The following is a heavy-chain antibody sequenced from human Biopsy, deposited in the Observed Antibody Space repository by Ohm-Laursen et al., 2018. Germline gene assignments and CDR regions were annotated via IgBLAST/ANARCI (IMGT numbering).Heavy chain of an antibody. CDR3: ARLTGDYIWGNWRINHDPFDI. D-gene: IGHD3-16*01. CDR1: YGSISGHF. J-gene: IGHJ3*02. CDR2: IYYTGST. Sequence: GTLSLTWAVTYGSISGHFWSWIRQAPGKGLEWIGYIYYTGSTNYNPSVKSRVTISVDTSKNQFSLNLSSVTAADTAVYYCARLTGDYIWGNWRINHDPFDIWDQGTSVTVSS. V-gene: IGHV4-59*11.